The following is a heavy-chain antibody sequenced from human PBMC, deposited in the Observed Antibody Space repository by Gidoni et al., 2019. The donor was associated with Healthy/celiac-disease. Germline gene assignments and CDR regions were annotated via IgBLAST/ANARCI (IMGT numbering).Heavy chain of an antibody. CDR2: INPSGGST. CDR3: ASGPSGTLSRWYFDL. CDR1: GYTFTSYY. D-gene: IGHD1-26*01. J-gene: IGHJ2*01. Sequence: QVQLVQSGAEVKKPGASVKVSCKASGYTFTSYYMHWVRQAPGQGLEWMGIINPSGGSTSYAQKFQGRVTMTRDTSTSTVYMELSSLRSEDTAVYYCASGPSGTLSRWYFDLWGRGTLVTVSS. V-gene: IGHV1-46*01.